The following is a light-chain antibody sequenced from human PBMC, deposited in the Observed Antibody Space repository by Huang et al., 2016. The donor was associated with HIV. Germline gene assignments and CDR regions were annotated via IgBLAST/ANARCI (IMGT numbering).Light chain of an antibody. CDR2: GAS. V-gene: IGKV3-15*01. CDR3: QQYNNWPPLT. J-gene: IGKJ4*01. Sequence: EIVMTQSPATLSVSPGERATLSCRASQSVSSNLAWYQQKPGQAPRPLIVGASTRATGIPARFSGTGSGTEFTLTISSLQSEDFAVYYCQQYNNWPPLTFGGGTKVEIK. CDR1: QSVSSN.